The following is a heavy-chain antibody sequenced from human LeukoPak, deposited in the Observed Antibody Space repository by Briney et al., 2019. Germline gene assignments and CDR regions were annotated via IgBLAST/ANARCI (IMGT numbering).Heavy chain of an antibody. CDR3: ARELLRDIVLMRYAIGAFDI. CDR2: INPNSGGT. J-gene: IGHJ3*02. CDR1: GYTFTGYY. V-gene: IGHV1-2*02. D-gene: IGHD2-8*01. Sequence: GASVKVSCKASGYTFTGYYMHWVRLAHGQGLEWMGWINPNSGGTNYAQKFQGRGNMTRDTSISTAYMELSRLRSDDTAVYYCARELLRDIVLMRYAIGAFDIWGQGTMVTVSS.